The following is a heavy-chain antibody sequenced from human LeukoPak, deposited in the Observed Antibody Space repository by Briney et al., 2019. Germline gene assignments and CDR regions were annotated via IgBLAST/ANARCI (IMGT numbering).Heavy chain of an antibody. CDR3: AREGLSGLCTSTSCYAVFDP. CDR1: GGSISSSGYF. CDR2: FSFGGST. D-gene: IGHD2-2*01. J-gene: IGHJ5*02. V-gene: IGHV4-39*02. Sequence: KPSETLSLTCAVSGGSISSSGYFWGWIRQSPGNGLEWIGSFSFGGSTYYNPSLKSRVTISGDTAKNHVSLKLISVSAADTAVYYCAREGLSGLCTSTSCYAVFDPWGQGTLVTVSS.